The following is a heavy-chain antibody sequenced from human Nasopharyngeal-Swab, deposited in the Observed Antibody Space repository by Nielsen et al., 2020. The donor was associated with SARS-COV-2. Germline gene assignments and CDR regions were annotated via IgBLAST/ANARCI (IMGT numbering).Heavy chain of an antibody. D-gene: IGHD3-22*01. J-gene: IGHJ4*01. CDR1: GLIFNNYA. V-gene: IGHV3-23*01. CDR3: AKAAPYYLDY. CDR2: ISSDGKST. Sequence: GGSLRLSCAASGLIFNNYAMTWVRQVPGKGLECVASISSDGKSTLYADSVKGRFAISRDNPKNTLFLQMNSLRPEDTALYYCAKAAPYYLDYWGRGTLVTVSS.